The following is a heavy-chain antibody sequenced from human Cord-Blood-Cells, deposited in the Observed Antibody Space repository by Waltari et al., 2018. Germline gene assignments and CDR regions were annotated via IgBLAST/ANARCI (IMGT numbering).Heavy chain of an antibody. Sequence: QVQLVESGGGVVQPGRSLRLSCAASGFTFSSYGMHWVRQAPGKGLEWVAVIWYDGSNKYYADSVKGRFTISRDNSKNTLYLQMNSLRAEDTAVYYCARDSYNWNYYFDYWGQGTLVTVSS. J-gene: IGHJ4*02. CDR3: ARDSYNWNYYFDY. CDR1: GFTFSSYG. D-gene: IGHD1-1*01. V-gene: IGHV3-33*01. CDR2: IWYDGSNK.